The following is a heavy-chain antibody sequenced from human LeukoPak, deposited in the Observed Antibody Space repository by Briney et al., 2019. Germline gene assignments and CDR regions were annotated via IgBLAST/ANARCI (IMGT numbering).Heavy chain of an antibody. V-gene: IGHV3-53*01. CDR3: AREGSLYCSSTSCYVGQEYYFDY. J-gene: IGHJ4*02. CDR2: IYSGGST. D-gene: IGHD2-2*01. Sequence: GGSLRLSCAASGFTFSSYAMSWVRQAPGKGLEWVSVIYSGGSTYYADSVKGRFTISRDNSKNTPYLQMNSLRAEDTAVYYCAREGSLYCSSTSCYVGQEYYFDYWGQGTLVTVSS. CDR1: GFTFSSYA.